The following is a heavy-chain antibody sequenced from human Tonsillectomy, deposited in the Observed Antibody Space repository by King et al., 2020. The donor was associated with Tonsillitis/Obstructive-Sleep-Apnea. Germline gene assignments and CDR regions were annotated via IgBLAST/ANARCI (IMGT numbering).Heavy chain of an antibody. CDR1: GGSISSGGYY. V-gene: IGHV4-31*03. CDR3: ARDSRTLSSSGPYWYFDL. Sequence: VQLQESGPGLVKPSQTLSLTGTVSGGSISSGGYYWCWIRQHPGKGLEWIGYIYYSGSTYNNPSLKSRVTISVDTSKNQFSLKLSSVTAADTAVYDCARDSRTLSSSGPYWYFDLWGRGTLVTVSS. D-gene: IGHD6-19*01. CDR2: IYYSGST. J-gene: IGHJ2*01.